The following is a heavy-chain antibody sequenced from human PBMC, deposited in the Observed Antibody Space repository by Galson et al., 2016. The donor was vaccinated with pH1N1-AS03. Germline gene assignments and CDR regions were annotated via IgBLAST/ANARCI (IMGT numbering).Heavy chain of an antibody. D-gene: IGHD2-2*01. J-gene: IGHJ6*02. CDR1: GYIFTGFY. CDR3: ARDPRGPCTSATCPTTYYFGMDV. V-gene: IGHV1-2*04. Sequence: SVKVSCKASGYIFTGFYVHWVRQAPGQGLEWVGWINTDSGVTNYAQKFEAWVTMMRDTSVSTAYMELYGLKSDDTAVYYCARDPRGPCTSATCPTTYYFGMDVWGQGTTVIVSS. CDR2: INTDSGVT.